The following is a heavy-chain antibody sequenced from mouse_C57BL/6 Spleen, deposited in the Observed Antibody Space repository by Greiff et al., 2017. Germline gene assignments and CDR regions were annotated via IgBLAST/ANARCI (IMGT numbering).Heavy chain of an antibody. D-gene: IGHD1-1*01. V-gene: IGHV1-22*01. CDR2: INPNNGGT. Sequence: EVQLQQSGPELVKPGASVKMSCKASGYTFTDYNMHWVKQSHGKSLEWIGYINPNNGGTSYNQKFKGKATLTVNKSSSTAYMELRSLTSEDSAVYYCVFYYYGSRGDFDYWGQGTTLTVSS. J-gene: IGHJ2*01. CDR3: VFYYYGSRGDFDY. CDR1: GYTFTDYN.